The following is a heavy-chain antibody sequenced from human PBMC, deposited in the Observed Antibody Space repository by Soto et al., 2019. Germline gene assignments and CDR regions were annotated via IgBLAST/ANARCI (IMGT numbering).Heavy chain of an antibody. CDR1: GGSISSGGYY. D-gene: IGHD3-9*01. CDR2: IDYSGSS. J-gene: IGHJ6*02. CDR3: ARDKNYDILTGYGYYGMDG. V-gene: IGHV4-31*03. Sequence: QVQLQESGPGVGKPSQTLSLTCTVSGGSISSGGYYWSGLRQHPGKGLEWVGSIDYSGSSYYNPSLNLRVTISVDTYKNQFSLKLSSGTAAATAVYYCARDKNYDILTGYGYYGMDGWGQETTITVSS.